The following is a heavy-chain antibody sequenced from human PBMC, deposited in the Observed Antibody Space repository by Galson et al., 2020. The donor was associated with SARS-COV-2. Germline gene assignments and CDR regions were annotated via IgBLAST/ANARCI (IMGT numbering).Heavy chain of an antibody. J-gene: IGHJ3*01. CDR2: IAPGDPDT. CDR1: GYSFSTYW. Sequence: KIGESLKISCMASGYSFSTYWIGWVRQMPGRGLEWMGIIAPGDPDTRYSPSFQGRVTISADKSIGAAFLQWDSLKASDTAMYYCARLRFDFWSGFVFNAFDVWGSGTLVTVSS. V-gene: IGHV5-51*01. D-gene: IGHD3-3*01. CDR3: ARLRFDFWSGFVFNAFDV.